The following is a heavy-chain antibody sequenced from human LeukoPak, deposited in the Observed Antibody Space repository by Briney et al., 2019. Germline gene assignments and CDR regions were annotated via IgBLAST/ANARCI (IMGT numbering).Heavy chain of an antibody. CDR1: GFTLSDYW. D-gene: IGHD3-16*01. CDR3: VRDGGTDTHDWYFDL. CDR2: INGDGSLKSSGAYT. Sequence: TGGSLRLSCAASGFTLSDYWMIHWVRQVPGKGLEWVSRINGDGSLKSSGAYTGHAASVKGRFTISTDNDRNTLYLQMNSLRPEDTAVYYCVRDGGTDTHDWYFDLWGRGTQVIVSS. J-gene: IGHJ2*01. V-gene: IGHV3-74*01.